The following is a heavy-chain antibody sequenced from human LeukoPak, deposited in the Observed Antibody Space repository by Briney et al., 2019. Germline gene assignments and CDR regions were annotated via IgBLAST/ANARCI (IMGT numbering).Heavy chain of an antibody. V-gene: IGHV3-23*01. CDR3: AKTRPIVVVLAAMSGDFDY. CDR2: ISGSGGST. Sequence: GGSLRLSCAASGFTFSGYAMSWVRQAPGKGLEWVSAISGSGGSTYYADSVKGRFTISRDNSKNTLYLQMNSLRAEDTAVYYCAKTRPIVVVLAAMSGDFDYWGQGTLVTVSS. CDR1: GFTFSGYA. J-gene: IGHJ4*02. D-gene: IGHD2-2*01.